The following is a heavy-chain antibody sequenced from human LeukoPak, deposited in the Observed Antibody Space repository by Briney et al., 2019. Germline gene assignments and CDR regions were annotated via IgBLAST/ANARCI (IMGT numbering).Heavy chain of an antibody. Sequence: SETLSLTCTVSGGSLSSYYWSWIRQPAGKGLEWIGRIDTSGNTNYKPSLKSRVTMSVDTPKNQFSLKLSSVTAADTAVYYCARVSSSWYQDWYFDLWGRGTLVTVSS. CDR3: ARVSSSWYQDWYFDL. V-gene: IGHV4-4*07. CDR2: IDTSGNT. J-gene: IGHJ2*01. CDR1: GGSLSSYY. D-gene: IGHD6-13*01.